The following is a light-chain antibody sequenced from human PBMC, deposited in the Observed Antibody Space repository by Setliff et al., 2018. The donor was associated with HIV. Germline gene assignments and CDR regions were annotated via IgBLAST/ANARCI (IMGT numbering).Light chain of an antibody. CDR3: ASYRPNDLGV. CDR2: DVS. CDR1: SSDVGSYDF. V-gene: IGLV2-14*03. J-gene: IGLJ1*01. Sequence: QSVLIQPASVSGSPGQSVTVSSTGTSSDVGSYDFVSWYQQLPGKAPKLLIYDVSDRPSGVSHRFSGSKSGNTASLTISGLQSEDEADYYCASYRPNDLGVFGTGTKGTVL.